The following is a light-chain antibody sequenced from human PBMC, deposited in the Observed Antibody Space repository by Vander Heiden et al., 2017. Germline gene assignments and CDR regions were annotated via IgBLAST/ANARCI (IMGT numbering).Light chain of an antibody. CDR3: QSYDGSLSGSGV. J-gene: IGLJ2*01. CDR1: SPNIGAGYD. Sequence: QSVLTQPPAVSGAPGQRVTISCTGSSPNIGAGYDVHWCQQYPATAPKLLIYANNNRPSGVPDRFSVSKSDTSASLAITGLQAEDEADYYCQSYDGSLSGSGVFGGGTKLTVL. CDR2: ANN. V-gene: IGLV1-40*01.